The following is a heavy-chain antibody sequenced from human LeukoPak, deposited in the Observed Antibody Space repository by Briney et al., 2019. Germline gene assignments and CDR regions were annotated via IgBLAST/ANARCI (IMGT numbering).Heavy chain of an antibody. CDR2: ISSSSSYI. V-gene: IGHV3-21*01. CDR1: GFTFSSYS. Sequence: GGSLRLSCAASGFTFSSYSMNWVRQAPGKGLEWVSSISSSSSYIYYADSVKGRFTISRDNAKNSLFLQLNSLRAEDTAVYYCARVEMWVLRGSDHWGQGVPVTVSS. J-gene: IGHJ4*02. D-gene: IGHD3-10*02. CDR3: ARVEMWVLRGSDH.